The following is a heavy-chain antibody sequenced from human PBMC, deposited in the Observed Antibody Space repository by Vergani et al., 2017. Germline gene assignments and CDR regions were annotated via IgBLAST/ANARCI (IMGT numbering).Heavy chain of an antibody. V-gene: IGHV4-39*07. CDR1: GGSISSSSYY. Sequence: QLQLQESGPGLVKPSETLSLNCTVSGGSISSSSYYWGWLRKPPGKGLGWIGSIYYSGSTYYNPSRKSRVTISVDTSKNQFSLKLSAVTAADTAVYYCARDWSRGSGGDYWGQGTLVTVSS. CDR3: ARDWSRGSGGDY. D-gene: IGHD3-10*01. CDR2: IYYSGST. J-gene: IGHJ4*02.